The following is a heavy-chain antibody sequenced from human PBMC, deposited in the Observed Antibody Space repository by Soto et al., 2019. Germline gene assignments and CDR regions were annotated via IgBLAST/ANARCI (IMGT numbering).Heavy chain of an antibody. J-gene: IGHJ6*02. CDR2: INHSGST. D-gene: IGHD5-18*01. CDR3: ARGEYSYAYSRKNGMDV. V-gene: IGHV4-34*01. CDR1: GGSFSGYY. Sequence: QVQLQQWGAGLLKPSETLSLTCAVYGGSFSGYYWTWIRQPPGKGLEWIGEINHSGSTNYNPSLKSRVTISVDTSKNQFSLKLSSVTAADTAVYYCARGEYSYAYSRKNGMDVWGQGTTVTVSS.